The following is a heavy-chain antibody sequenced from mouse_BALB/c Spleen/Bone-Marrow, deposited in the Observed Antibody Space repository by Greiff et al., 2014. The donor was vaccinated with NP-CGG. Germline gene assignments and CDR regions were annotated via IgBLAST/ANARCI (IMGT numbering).Heavy chain of an antibody. CDR1: GSNIKDTY. V-gene: IGHV14-3*02. J-gene: IGHJ4*01. D-gene: IGHD4-1*01. CDR3: ARWEYYAMDY. Sequence: EVKVVESGAELVKPGASVKLSCTASGSNIKDTYMHWVKQRPEQDLEWIGRIDPANGNTKYDPKFQGKATITADTSSNTAYLQLSSLTSEDTAVYYCARWEYYAMDYWGQGTSVTVSS. CDR2: IDPANGNT.